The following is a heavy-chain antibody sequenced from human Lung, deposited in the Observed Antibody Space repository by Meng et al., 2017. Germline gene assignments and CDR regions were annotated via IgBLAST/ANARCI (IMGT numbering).Heavy chain of an antibody. CDR2: IRGDGGSI. Sequence: VGPGGGIASQGRSLSRSCAASGFTFRRYWMHWVRQATGKGLVWVSRIRGDGGSIVYADSVKGRFTISRDNAKNTLFLQMNSLRAEDTAVYYCARESGYFEYWGQGILVTVSS. CDR1: GFTFRRYW. J-gene: IGHJ4*02. CDR3: ARESGYFEY. V-gene: IGHV3-74*03.